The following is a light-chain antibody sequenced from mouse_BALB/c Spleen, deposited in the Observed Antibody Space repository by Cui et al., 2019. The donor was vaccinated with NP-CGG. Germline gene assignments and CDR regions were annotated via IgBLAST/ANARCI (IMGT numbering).Light chain of an antibody. V-gene: IGKV12-98*01. Sequence: DIHMTQSPPSQPAAPAESVTITCLASQTIGTWLAWYQQEPGKSAQHLIYAATSLADGFPSRFSGSGSGTKIFFTISSLQAKEFVSYYCQQLYTTPYTFGGGTKLEIK. CDR2: AAT. CDR1: QTIGTW. CDR3: QQLYTTPYT. J-gene: IGKJ2*01.